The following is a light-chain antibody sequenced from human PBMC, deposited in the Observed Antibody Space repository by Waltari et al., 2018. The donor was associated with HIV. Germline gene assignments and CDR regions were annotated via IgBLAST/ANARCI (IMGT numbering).Light chain of an antibody. CDR1: ALPTQY. CDR3: QSGDNKLTSVF. CDR2: KDT. Sequence: SSELTQPPSVSVSPGQTVRITCSGDALPTQYTSWYQQKPGQPPVLVMYKDTQRSSGTPERFSGSSSGTTGTLTITAVRAEHEAYYYCQSGDNKLTSVFFGGGTRLTVL. J-gene: IGLJ2*01. V-gene: IGLV3-25*03.